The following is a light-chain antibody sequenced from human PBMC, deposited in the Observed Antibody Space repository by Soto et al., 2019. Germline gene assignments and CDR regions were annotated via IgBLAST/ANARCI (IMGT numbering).Light chain of an antibody. J-gene: IGKJ4*01. V-gene: IGKV4-1*01. CDR3: QQFHSYPLT. CDR1: QSFLYSSNNKNY. CDR2: WAS. Sequence: IVLTQSPESLAVSLGERSTINCKSSQSFLYSSNNKNYLAWYQHKPGQPTKLLLYWASMRESGVPDRISGSGSGTDFTLTINSLQAEDVAVYYCQQFHSYPLTFGGGTKVDI.